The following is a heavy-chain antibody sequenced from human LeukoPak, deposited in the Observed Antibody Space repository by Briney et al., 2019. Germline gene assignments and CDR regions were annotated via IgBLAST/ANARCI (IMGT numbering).Heavy chain of an antibody. V-gene: IGHV3-11*05. Sequence: PGGSLRLSCAASGFTFSDYYMSWIRQAPGKGLEWVSYISSSSSYTNYADSVKGRFTISRDNAKNSLYLQMNSLRAEDTAVYYCARGLTVDDPDPWDWDQGTLVTVSS. CDR3: ARGLTVDDPDPWD. CDR1: GFTFSDYY. J-gene: IGHJ4*02. D-gene: IGHD3-16*01. CDR2: ISSSSSYT.